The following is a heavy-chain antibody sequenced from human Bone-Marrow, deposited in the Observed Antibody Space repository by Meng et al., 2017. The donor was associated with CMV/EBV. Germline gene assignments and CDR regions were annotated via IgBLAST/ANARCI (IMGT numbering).Heavy chain of an antibody. CDR1: GYTFTSYD. Sequence: ASVKVSCKASGYTFTSYDINWVRQAPGQGLEWMGWINPNSGGTNYAQKFQGRVTMTRDTSISTAYMELSRLRSDDTAVYYCAREEGAYGSGSYYYYFDYWGQGTLVTVSS. D-gene: IGHD3-10*01. V-gene: IGHV1-2*02. CDR2: INPNSGGT. J-gene: IGHJ4*02. CDR3: AREEGAYGSGSYYYYFDY.